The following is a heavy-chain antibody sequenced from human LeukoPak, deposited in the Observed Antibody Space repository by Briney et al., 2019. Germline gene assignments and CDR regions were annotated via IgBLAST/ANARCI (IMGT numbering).Heavy chain of an antibody. Sequence: GGSLXLSCVASGLPIGDFAMHWVRQAPGKGLEWVSLISGDGVSTFYADSVKGRFSISRDNSKNSLSLEMNSLRTEDTAMYYCARESGKFDYWGQGTLVAVSS. V-gene: IGHV3-43*02. CDR2: ISGDGVST. CDR3: ARESGKFDY. J-gene: IGHJ4*02. CDR1: GLPIGDFA.